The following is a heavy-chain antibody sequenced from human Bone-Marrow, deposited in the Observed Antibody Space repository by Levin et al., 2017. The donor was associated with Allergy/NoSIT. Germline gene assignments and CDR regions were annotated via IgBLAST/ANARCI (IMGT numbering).Heavy chain of an antibody. Sequence: PGGSLRLSCIVSELTFRTYTMNWVRQAPGKGLEWVSSITSSSSYIYYAESVRGRFTISRDNAKNSLYLQMNSLRAADTAVYYCARGPNDELDYWGQGTLVTVSS. V-gene: IGHV3-21*01. CDR3: ARGPNDELDY. D-gene: IGHD1-1*01. CDR1: ELTFRTYT. J-gene: IGHJ4*02. CDR2: ITSSSSYI.